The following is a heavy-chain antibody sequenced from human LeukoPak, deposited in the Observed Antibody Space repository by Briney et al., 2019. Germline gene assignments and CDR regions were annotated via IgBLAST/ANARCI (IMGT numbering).Heavy chain of an antibody. CDR3: VGEGGDNVWGYDFDY. CDR2: IYTGGNT. CDR1: GFSFSPYS. Sequence: GGSLRLSCAASGFSFSPYSMNWLRQAPGKGLEWVSVIYTGGNTYYADFVKGRFILSRDNFKNTLSLQMNSLRAEDTAVYYCVGEGGDNVWGYDFDYWGQGTLVTVSS. J-gene: IGHJ4*02. V-gene: IGHV3-66*01. D-gene: IGHD3-16*01.